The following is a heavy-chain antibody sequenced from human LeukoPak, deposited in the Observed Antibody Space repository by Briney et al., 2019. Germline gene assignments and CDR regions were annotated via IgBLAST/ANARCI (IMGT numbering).Heavy chain of an antibody. D-gene: IGHD2-8*01. V-gene: IGHV1-46*01. Sequence: ASVKVSCNAAGYNFISYDMHWVRQAPGQGLEWMGIINPSGGSKSYAQKFQDRVTITRDTSTSTVYMELSSLKPEDTAVYYCAREDVVLVDAVRYYYYGMDVWGQGTTVTVSS. CDR1: GYNFISYD. J-gene: IGHJ6*02. CDR3: AREDVVLVDAVRYYYYGMDV. CDR2: INPSGGSK.